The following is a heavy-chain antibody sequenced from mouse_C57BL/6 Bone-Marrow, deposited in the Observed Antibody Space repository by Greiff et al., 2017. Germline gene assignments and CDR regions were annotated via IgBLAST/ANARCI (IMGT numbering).Heavy chain of an antibody. CDR1: GYTFTSYG. CDR2: IYPRSGNT. J-gene: IGHJ2*01. V-gene: IGHV1-81*01. CDR3: ARFYDGYLDY. Sequence: VQGVESGAELARPGASVKLSCKASGYTFTSYGISWVKQRTGQGLEWIGEIYPRSGNTYYNEKFKGKATLTADKSSSTAYMELRSLTSEDSAVYFCARFYDGYLDYWGQGTTLTVSS. D-gene: IGHD2-3*01.